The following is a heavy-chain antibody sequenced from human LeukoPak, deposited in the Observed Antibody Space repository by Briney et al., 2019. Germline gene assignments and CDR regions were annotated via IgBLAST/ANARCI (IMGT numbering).Heavy chain of an antibody. CDR1: GYTFTGYY. CDR3: AREGWIYCTNGVCYQKSWFDP. Sequence: GASVKVSCKASGYTFTGYYMHWVRQAPGQGLEWMGWINPNRGGTNYAQKFQGRVTMTRDTSISTAYMELSRLRSDDTAVYYCAREGWIYCTNGVCYQKSWFDPWGQGTLVTVSS. V-gene: IGHV1-2*02. CDR2: INPNRGGT. D-gene: IGHD2-8*01. J-gene: IGHJ5*02.